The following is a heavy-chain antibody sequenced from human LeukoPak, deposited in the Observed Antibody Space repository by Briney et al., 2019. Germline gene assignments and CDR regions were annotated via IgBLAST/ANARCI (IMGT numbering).Heavy chain of an antibody. Sequence: SETLSLTCAVYGGSFSVYYWSWIRQPPGKGLEWIGEINHSGSTNYNPSLKSRVTISVDTSKNQFSLKLSSVTAADTAVYYCARERMGYSSSVVDYWGQGTLVTVSS. D-gene: IGHD6-13*01. J-gene: IGHJ4*02. V-gene: IGHV4-34*01. CDR1: GGSFSVYY. CDR2: INHSGST. CDR3: ARERMGYSSSVVDY.